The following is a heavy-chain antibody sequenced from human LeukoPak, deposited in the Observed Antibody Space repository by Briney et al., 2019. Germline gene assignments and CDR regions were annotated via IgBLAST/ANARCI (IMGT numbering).Heavy chain of an antibody. V-gene: IGHV3-33*01. CDR2: IWADGSAG. J-gene: IGHJ4*02. Sequence: PGGSLRLSCAASGFTFSNYGMHWVRQAPRKWLDWGAIIWADGSAGYYADSGKGRFTISRDNSKSMLYLQISSLRVEDTAVYYCTTDLTTLPYYDFWSGYGNLDYWGQGTLVTVSS. D-gene: IGHD3-3*01. CDR3: TTDLTTLPYYDFWSGYGNLDY. CDR1: GFTFSNYG.